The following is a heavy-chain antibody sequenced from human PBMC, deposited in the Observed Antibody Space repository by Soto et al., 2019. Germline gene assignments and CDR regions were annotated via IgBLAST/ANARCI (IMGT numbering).Heavy chain of an antibody. Sequence: GESLKISCKGSGYSFTNNWISWVRQMPGKGLEWMGRIDPRDSYTNYSPSFQGHVTISVDKSDNTSYLQWNTLKASDSAMYLCARSYCLPNSCYNGYFGYWGRGTLVTV. D-gene: IGHD2-2*02. J-gene: IGHJ4*01. V-gene: IGHV5-10-1*01. CDR3: ARSYCLPNSCYNGYFGY. CDR1: GYSFTNNW. CDR2: IDPRDSYT.